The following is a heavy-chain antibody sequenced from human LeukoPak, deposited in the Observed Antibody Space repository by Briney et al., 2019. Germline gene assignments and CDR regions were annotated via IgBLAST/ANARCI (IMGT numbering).Heavy chain of an antibody. CDR1: GGSISSSSYY. D-gene: IGHD3-10*01. J-gene: IGHJ6*03. CDR3: ARQLYYYGSGIHYYMDV. CDR2: IYYSGST. Sequence: SETLSLTCTVSGGSISSSSYYWGWIRQPPGKGLEWIGSIYYSGSTYYNPSLKSRVTISVDTSKNQFSLKLSSVTAADTAVYYCARQLYYYGSGIHYYMDVWGKGTTVTISS. V-gene: IGHV4-39*01.